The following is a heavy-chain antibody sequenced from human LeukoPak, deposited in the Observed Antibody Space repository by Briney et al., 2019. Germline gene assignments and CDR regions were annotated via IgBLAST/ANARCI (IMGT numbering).Heavy chain of an antibody. D-gene: IGHD3-16*01. Sequence: SETLSLTCSVSGGSITSTYYYWTWIRQPPGKGLEWIGYIFHSGSPYYNPSLKSRVTISVDRSKNQFSLNLSSVTAADTAVYYCAREILITFGGDAFDIWGQGTMVTVSS. J-gene: IGHJ3*02. CDR1: GGSITSTYYY. CDR3: AREILITFGGDAFDI. CDR2: IFHSGSP. V-gene: IGHV4-30-2*01.